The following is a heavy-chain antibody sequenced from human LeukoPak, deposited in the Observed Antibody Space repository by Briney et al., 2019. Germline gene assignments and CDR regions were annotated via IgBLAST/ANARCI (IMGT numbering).Heavy chain of an antibody. D-gene: IGHD4-23*01. CDR1: GFGVSSKY. J-gene: IGHJ4*02. CDR2: ISSGGDT. Sequence: PGGSLRLSCAASGFGVSSKYLAWVRQAPGKGLEWVTVISSGGDTYYADSVKGRFTISRDNSKNTLYLQMNSLRAEDTAVYYCAKGTTTLVVTKIDYWGQGTLVTVSS. CDR3: AKGTTTLVVTKIDY. V-gene: IGHV3-53*01.